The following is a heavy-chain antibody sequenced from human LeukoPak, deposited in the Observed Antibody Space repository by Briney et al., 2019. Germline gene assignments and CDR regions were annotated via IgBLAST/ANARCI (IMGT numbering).Heavy chain of an antibody. CDR1: GFTVSNSY. CDR2: IYNDGFT. D-gene: IGHD1-1*01. CDR3: AKIDMWNPAY. V-gene: IGHV3-66*02. Sequence: GGSLRLSCAASGFTVSNSYMAWVRQAPGKGLEWVSSIYNDGFTVYADSVKGRFTISRDHSKNTLYLQMNSLRGDDTSVYYCAKIDMWNPAYWGQGALVTVSS. J-gene: IGHJ4*02.